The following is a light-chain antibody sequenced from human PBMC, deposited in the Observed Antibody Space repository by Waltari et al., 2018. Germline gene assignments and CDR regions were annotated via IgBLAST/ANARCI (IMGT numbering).Light chain of an antibody. CDR3: TSYTRSYTLI. J-gene: IGLJ2*01. Sequence: QSALTQPASVSGSPGQSITISCTGTNRDVGAYDSVSWYRQLPGKAPKLVIYHVSKRPAGVSIRFSGSKSRNTAYLNISGLQTEDEARYYCTSYTRSYTLIFGGGAKLTVL. CDR1: NRDVGAYDS. CDR2: HVS. V-gene: IGLV2-14*03.